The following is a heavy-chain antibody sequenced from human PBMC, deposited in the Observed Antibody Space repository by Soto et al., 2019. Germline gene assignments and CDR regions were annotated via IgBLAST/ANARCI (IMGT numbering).Heavy chain of an antibody. J-gene: IGHJ4*02. CDR2: ISAYNGNT. Sequence: ASVKVSCNASGYTFTSYGISWVRQAPGQGLEWMGWISAYNGNTNYAQKLQGRVTMTTDTSTSTAYMELRSLRSDDTAVYYCARDIVVVVAATPELVRYDYWGQGTLVTVSS. D-gene: IGHD2-15*01. V-gene: IGHV1-18*01. CDR1: GYTFTSYG. CDR3: ARDIVVVVAATPELVRYDY.